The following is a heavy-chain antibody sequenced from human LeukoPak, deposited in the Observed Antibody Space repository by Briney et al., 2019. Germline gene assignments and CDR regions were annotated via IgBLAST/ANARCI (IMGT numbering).Heavy chain of an antibody. J-gene: IGHJ4*02. V-gene: IGHV4-59*01. D-gene: IGHD6-19*01. CDR1: GGSISSNY. CDR3: ARGSGSYFPFDS. CDR2: VYYSGTT. Sequence: PSETLSLTCTVSGGSISSNYWNWIRQPPGKGLEWIGYVYYSGTTNYNPSLKSRVTISVDTSKNQFSLKVTSVTVADTAVYYCARGSGSYFPFDSWGQGTLVAVSS.